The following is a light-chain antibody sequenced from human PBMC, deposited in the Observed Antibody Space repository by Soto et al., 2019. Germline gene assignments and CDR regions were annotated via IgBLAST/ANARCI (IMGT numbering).Light chain of an antibody. J-gene: IGLJ2*01. CDR2: GIS. Sequence: QSVLTQPPSVSGAPGQRVTISCTGSGSNIGAGYDIHWYQQLPGTAPKLLIYGISNRPSGVPDRFSGSKSGTSASLAITELQAEDEADYYCQSYDSSLSGSVFGGGNKVTVL. CDR1: GSNIGAGYD. V-gene: IGLV1-40*01. CDR3: QSYDSSLSGSV.